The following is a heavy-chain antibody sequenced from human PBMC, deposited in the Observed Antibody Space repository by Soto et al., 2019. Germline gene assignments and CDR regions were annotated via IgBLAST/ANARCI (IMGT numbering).Heavy chain of an antibody. Sequence: LSLTCIVSGGSISNYYWSWIRQPPGKGLEWIGYIYYSGSTNYNPSLQSRVTISVDTSKNQFSLKLSSVTAADTAVYYCARRGSGSYSDYWGQGTLVTVSS. CDR3: ARRGSGSYSDY. CDR1: GGSISNYY. CDR2: IYYSGST. J-gene: IGHJ4*02. V-gene: IGHV4-59*08. D-gene: IGHD3-10*01.